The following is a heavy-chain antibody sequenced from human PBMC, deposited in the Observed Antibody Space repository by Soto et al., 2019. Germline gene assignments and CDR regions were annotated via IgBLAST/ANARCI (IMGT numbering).Heavy chain of an antibody. V-gene: IGHV4-34*01. CDR3: ARGGIAAAESTTGKIDSDRSQYYFDY. D-gene: IGHD6-13*01. Sequence: PSETLSLTCAVYGGSCSGYYWSWIRQPPGKGLEWIGEINHSGSTNYNPSLKSRVTISVDTSKNQFSLKLSSVTAADTAVYYCARGGIAAAESTTGKIDSDRSQYYFDYWGQGTLVTVSS. CDR1: GGSCSGYY. CDR2: INHSGST. J-gene: IGHJ4*02.